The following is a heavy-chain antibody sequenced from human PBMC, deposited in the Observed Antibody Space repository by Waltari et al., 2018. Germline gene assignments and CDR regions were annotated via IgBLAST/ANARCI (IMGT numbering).Heavy chain of an antibody. CDR2: IIPILGIA. CDR1: GGTFSSYT. D-gene: IGHD6-19*01. J-gene: IGHJ4*02. V-gene: IGHV1-69*02. Sequence: QVQLVQSGAEVKKPGSSVKVSCKASGGTFSSYTISWVRQAPGQGLEWMGRIIPILGIANYAQKFQGRVTITADKSTSTAYMELSSLRSEDTAVYYCARAPGYSSGWYPFDFGGQGTLVTVSS. CDR3: ARAPGYSSGWYPFDF.